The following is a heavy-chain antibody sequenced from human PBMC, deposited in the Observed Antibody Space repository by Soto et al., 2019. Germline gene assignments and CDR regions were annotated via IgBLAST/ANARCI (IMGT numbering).Heavy chain of an antibody. Sequence: SGGSLRLSCSTSGFTFSNYGMHWVRQAPHRGLEWVAVIWYDGSKKYYGDSVKGRFTISRDDSKNSLYLQMDSLRDEDTAVYYCAIHPSDTDSYPVIDNWGLGILVTVSS. J-gene: IGHJ4*02. D-gene: IGHD5-18*01. CDR2: IWYDGSKK. V-gene: IGHV3-33*01. CDR1: GFTFSNYG. CDR3: AIHPSDTDSYPVIDN.